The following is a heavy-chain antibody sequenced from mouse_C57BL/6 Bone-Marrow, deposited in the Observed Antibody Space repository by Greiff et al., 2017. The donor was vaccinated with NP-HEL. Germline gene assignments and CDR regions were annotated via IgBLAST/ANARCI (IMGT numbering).Heavy chain of an antibody. CDR2: INPSSGYT. V-gene: IGHV1-4*01. CDR3: ARFWRFDY. Sequence: VQLKQSGAELARPGASVKMSCKASGYTFTSYTMHWVKQRPGQGLEWIGYINPSSGYTKYNQKFKDKATLTADKSSSTAYMQLSSLTSEDSAVYYCARFWRFDYWGQGTTLTVSS. CDR1: GYTFTSYT. J-gene: IGHJ2*01.